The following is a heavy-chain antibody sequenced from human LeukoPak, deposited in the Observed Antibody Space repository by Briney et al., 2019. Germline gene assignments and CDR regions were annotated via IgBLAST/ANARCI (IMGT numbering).Heavy chain of an antibody. CDR3: ARLADYDWSDY. D-gene: IGHD3-16*01. J-gene: IGHJ4*02. V-gene: IGHV3-21*01. Sequence: GGSLRLSCAAYGFTFSSYSMNWVRQAPGKGLEWVSSISSSSSYIYYADSVKGRFTISRDNAKNSLYLQMNSLRAEDTAVYYCARLADYDWSDYWGQGTLVTVSS. CDR2: ISSSSSYI. CDR1: GFTFSSYS.